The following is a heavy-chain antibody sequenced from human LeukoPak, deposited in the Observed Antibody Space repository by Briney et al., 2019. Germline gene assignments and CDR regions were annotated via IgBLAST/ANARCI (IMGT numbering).Heavy chain of an antibody. CDR2: IYTSGST. J-gene: IGHJ1*01. Sequence: PSETLSLTCTVSGGSISSGSYYWSWIRQPAGKGLEWIGRIYTSGSTNYNPSLKSRVTISVDTSKNQFSLKLSSVTAADTAVYYCARQGRQVGATLYFQHWGQGTLVTVSS. CDR1: GGSISSGSYY. D-gene: IGHD1-26*01. CDR3: ARQGRQVGATLYFQH. V-gene: IGHV4-61*02.